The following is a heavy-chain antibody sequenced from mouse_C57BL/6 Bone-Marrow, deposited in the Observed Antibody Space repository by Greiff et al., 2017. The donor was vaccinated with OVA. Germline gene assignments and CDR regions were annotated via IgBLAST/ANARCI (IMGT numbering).Heavy chain of an antibody. CDR2: IDPENGDT. D-gene: IGHD2-3*01. Sequence: EVQLQQSGAELVRPGASVKLSCTASGFNIKDDYMHWVKQRPEQGLEWIGWIDPENGDTEYASKFQGKATITADTSSNTAYLQLSSLTSEDTAVYYCTTIPDGYYEVSAMDYWGQGTSVTVSS. J-gene: IGHJ4*01. CDR1: GFNIKDDY. V-gene: IGHV14-4*01. CDR3: TTIPDGYYEVSAMDY.